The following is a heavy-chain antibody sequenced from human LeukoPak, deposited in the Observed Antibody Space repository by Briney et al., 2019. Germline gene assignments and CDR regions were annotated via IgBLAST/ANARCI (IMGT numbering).Heavy chain of an antibody. CDR1: GGSISSYY. Sequence: PSETLSLTCTVSGGSISSYYWSWIRQPPGKGLEWIGYIYYGGSTNYNPSLKSRVTISVDTSKNQFSLKLSSVTAADTAVYYCARGGYCSGGSCRYYYDSSGYAHGIYFDYWGQGTLVTVSS. J-gene: IGHJ4*02. V-gene: IGHV4-59*12. CDR2: IYYGGST. CDR3: ARGGYCSGGSCRYYYDSSGYAHGIYFDY. D-gene: IGHD2-15*01.